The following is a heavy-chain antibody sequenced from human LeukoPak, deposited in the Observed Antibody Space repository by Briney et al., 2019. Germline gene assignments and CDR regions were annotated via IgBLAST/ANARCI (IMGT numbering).Heavy chain of an antibody. J-gene: IGHJ4*03. CDR3: AKAPITSPFCFDY. CDR2: ISSSSSYI. Sequence: GGSLRLSCAASGFTFSSYSMNWVRQAPGKGLEWVSSISSSSSYIYYADSVKGRFTISRDNAKNSLYLQMNSLRAEDTAVYYCAKAPITSPFCFDYWGQGTMVTVSS. CDR1: GFTFSSYS. V-gene: IGHV3-21*01. D-gene: IGHD2-2*01.